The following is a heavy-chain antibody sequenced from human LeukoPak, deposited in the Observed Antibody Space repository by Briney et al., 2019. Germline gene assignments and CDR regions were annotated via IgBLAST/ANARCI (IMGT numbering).Heavy chain of an antibody. CDR2: ISAYNGNT. D-gene: IGHD3-10*01. CDR3: ARPEYYYGSGSYPPRWYGMDV. Sequence: ASVKVSCKASGYTFTSYGISWVRQAAGQRLERMGWISAYNGNTNYAQKFQGRVTMTTDTSKSTAYMELRSLRSDDTAVYYCARPEYYYGSGSYPPRWYGMDVWGQGTTVTVSS. CDR1: GYTFTSYG. V-gene: IGHV1-18*01. J-gene: IGHJ6*02.